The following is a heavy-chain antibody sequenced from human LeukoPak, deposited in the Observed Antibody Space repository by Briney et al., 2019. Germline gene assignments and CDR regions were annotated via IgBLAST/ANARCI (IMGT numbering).Heavy chain of an antibody. Sequence: GGSLRLSCAASGFTFSSYWMSWVRQAPGKRLEWVANIKQDGSEKYYVDSVKGRFTISRDNAKNSLYLQMNSLRAEDTAVYYCARRITMVRGVLYNWFDPWGQGTLVTVSS. J-gene: IGHJ5*02. CDR2: IKQDGSEK. CDR1: GFTFSSYW. V-gene: IGHV3-7*01. D-gene: IGHD3-10*01. CDR3: ARRITMVRGVLYNWFDP.